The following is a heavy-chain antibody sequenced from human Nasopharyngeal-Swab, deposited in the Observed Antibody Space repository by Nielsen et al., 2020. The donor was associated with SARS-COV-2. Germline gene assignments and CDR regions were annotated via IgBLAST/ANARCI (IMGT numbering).Heavy chain of an antibody. V-gene: IGHV1-46*01. J-gene: IGHJ4*02. Sequence: ASVKVSCKASGFTFTNYYIHWVRQAPGQGLEGMAIINPSGGSPTYAQRFQGRVTMTWDTSTGTVYMEISSLRFDDTAVYYCARDPMMCRSTSCAFDHWGQGTLVTVSS. D-gene: IGHD2-2*01. CDR2: INPSGGSP. CDR3: ARDPMMCRSTSCAFDH. CDR1: GFTFTNYY.